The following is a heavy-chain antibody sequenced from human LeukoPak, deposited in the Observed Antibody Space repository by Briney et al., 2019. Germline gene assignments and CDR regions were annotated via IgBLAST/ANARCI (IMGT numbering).Heavy chain of an antibody. CDR2: VNRDGSET. Sequence: GGSLRLSCAASGFIFTNYFMSWVRQVPGRGPEWVANVNRDGSETYYLDSVKGRFTISKDNAKNSLYLQMNSLRAEDTALYHCARNNGMDVWGQGTTVIVSS. V-gene: IGHV3-7*03. CDR1: GFIFTNYF. CDR3: ARNNGMDV. J-gene: IGHJ6*02.